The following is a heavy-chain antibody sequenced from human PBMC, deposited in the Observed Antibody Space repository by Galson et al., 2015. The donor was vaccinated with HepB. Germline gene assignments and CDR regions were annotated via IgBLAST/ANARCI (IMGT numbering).Heavy chain of an antibody. Sequence: SLRLSCAASGFTFSSYAMSWVRQAPGKGLEWVSGISGSGGSTYYADSVKGRFTISRDNSKNTLFLQMNSLRAEDTAVYYCAKDLWYSSSSVVDYWGQGTLVTVSS. CDR1: GFTFSSYA. J-gene: IGHJ4*02. CDR3: AKDLWYSSSSVVDY. CDR2: ISGSGGST. V-gene: IGHV3-23*01. D-gene: IGHD6-6*01.